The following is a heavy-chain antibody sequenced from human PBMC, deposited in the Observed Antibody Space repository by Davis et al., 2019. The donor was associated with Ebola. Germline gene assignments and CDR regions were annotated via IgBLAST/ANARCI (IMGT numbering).Heavy chain of an antibody. CDR1: GFTFNTFW. J-gene: IGHJ4*02. CDR2: IFYDESTT. D-gene: IGHD1-26*01. V-gene: IGHV3-74*01. CDR3: ARGLSGTYGFDY. Sequence: HTGGSLRLFCAASGFTFNTFWMHWVRQVPGKGLVWVSRIFYDESTTNYADSVKGRFTISRYNAKNTLVLQMNSLRVDDTAVYYYARGLSGTYGFDYWGQGTLVTVSS.